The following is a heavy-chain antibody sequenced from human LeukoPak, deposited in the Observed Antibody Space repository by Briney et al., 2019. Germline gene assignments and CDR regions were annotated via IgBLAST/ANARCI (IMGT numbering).Heavy chain of an antibody. CDR2: ISNFGDII. CDR3: AKDATAEVGTVYMDV. Sequence: PGGSLRLSCAASGFTFSNYEMNWVRQAPGKGLEWISHISNFGDIIHYADSVEGRFTISRDNAKNSLYLQMDSLRAEDTAVYYCAKDATAEVGTVYMDVWGKGTTVTISS. D-gene: IGHD6-13*01. J-gene: IGHJ6*03. CDR1: GFTFSNYE. V-gene: IGHV3-48*03.